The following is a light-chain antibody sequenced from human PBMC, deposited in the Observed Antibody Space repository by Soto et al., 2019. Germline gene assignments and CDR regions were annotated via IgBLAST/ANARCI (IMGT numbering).Light chain of an antibody. V-gene: IGLV2-14*01. CDR2: DVS. J-gene: IGLJ3*02. Sequence: QSVLTQPASVSGSPGQSITISRTGTSSDVGGYNYVSWYQQHPGKAPKLIIYDVSDRPSGVSNRFSGSKSGNTASLTISGLQADDEADYYCSSYTSSSTVVFGGGTKLTVL. CDR1: SSDVGGYNY. CDR3: SSYTSSSTVV.